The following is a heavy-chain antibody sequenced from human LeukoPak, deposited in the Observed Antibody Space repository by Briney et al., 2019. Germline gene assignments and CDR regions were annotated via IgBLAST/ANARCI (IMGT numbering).Heavy chain of an antibody. CDR2: INQDGSQK. CDR3: ARLYCSGGNCYANLDF. V-gene: IGHV3-7*04. D-gene: IGHD2-15*01. CDR1: GFPFSSYW. Sequence: GGSLRLSCAASGFPFSSYWMSWVRQAPGKGLEWVANINQDGSQKSYVDSVRGRFTISRDNAENPLYLQMNSLTAEDTAVYYCARLYCSGGNCYANLDFWGQGTLVAVSS. J-gene: IGHJ4*02.